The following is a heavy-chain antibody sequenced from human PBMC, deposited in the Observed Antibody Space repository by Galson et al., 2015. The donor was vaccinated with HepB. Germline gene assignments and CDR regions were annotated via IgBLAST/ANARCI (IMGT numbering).Heavy chain of an antibody. D-gene: IGHD3-10*01. CDR1: GFTFSNAW. Sequence: SLRLSCAASGFTFSNAWMSWVRQAPGKGLEWVGRIKSKTDGGTTDYAAPVKGRFTISRDDSKNTLYLQMNSLKTEDTAVYYCTTQGVTMVRASGMDVWGQGTTVTVSS. CDR2: IKSKTDGGTT. J-gene: IGHJ6*02. V-gene: IGHV3-15*01. CDR3: TTQGVTMVRASGMDV.